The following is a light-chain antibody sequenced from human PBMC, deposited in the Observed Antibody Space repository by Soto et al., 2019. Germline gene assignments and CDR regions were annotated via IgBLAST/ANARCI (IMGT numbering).Light chain of an antibody. J-gene: IGLJ2*01. CDR3: RLYYGGAQLRV. V-gene: IGLV7-43*01. CDR1: TGAVTSGYY. Sequence: QAVVTQEPSLTVSPGGTVTLTCASSTGAVTSGYYPNWFQQEPGQAPRALIYSTSNKHPWTPARFSGSLLGGKAALTLSGVQPEDEAEYYCRLYYGGAQLRVFGEGNKVTVL. CDR2: STS.